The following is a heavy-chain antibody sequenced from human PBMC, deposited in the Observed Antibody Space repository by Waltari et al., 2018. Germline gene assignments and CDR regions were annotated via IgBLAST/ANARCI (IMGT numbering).Heavy chain of an antibody. J-gene: IGHJ4*02. D-gene: IGHD3-3*02. Sequence: EVQLVESGGGLVQPGGSLRLSCAVSGFSFHNYHMKWVRLAPGRGLEWLSYISSDSNVIYYSDSVRGRFTVSRDNAKSSLFLQMNSLRAEDTAVYYCARELDHIKDDYWGQGTLVTVSS. CDR1: GFSFHNYH. CDR2: ISSDSNVI. V-gene: IGHV3-48*04. CDR3: ARELDHIKDDY.